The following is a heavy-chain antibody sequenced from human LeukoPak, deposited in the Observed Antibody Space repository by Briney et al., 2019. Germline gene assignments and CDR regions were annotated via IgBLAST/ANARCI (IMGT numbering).Heavy chain of an antibody. J-gene: IGHJ4*02. D-gene: IGHD6-19*01. CDR3: ARVAGIAVAGLDY. CDR2: INHSGST. Sequence: SETLSLTCAVYGGSFSGYYWSWIRQPPGKGLEWIGEINHSGSTNYNPSLKCRVTISVDTSKNQFSLKLSSVTAADTAVYYCARVAGIAVAGLDYWGQGTLVTVSS. CDR1: GGSFSGYY. V-gene: IGHV4-34*01.